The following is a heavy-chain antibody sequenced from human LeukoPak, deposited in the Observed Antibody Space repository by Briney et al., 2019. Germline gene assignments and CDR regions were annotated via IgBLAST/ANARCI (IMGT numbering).Heavy chain of an antibody. CDR3: ARLTDGSGWYFDY. D-gene: IGHD6-19*01. CDR2: IYPGDSDT. J-gene: IGHJ4*02. Sequence: GESPKVSCKGSGYSFTGYWIGWVRQMPGKGLEWMGIIYPGDSDTRYSPSFQGQVTISADKSISTAYLQWSSLKASDTAMYYCARLTDGSGWYFDYWGQGTLVTVSS. V-gene: IGHV5-51*01. CDR1: GYSFTGYW.